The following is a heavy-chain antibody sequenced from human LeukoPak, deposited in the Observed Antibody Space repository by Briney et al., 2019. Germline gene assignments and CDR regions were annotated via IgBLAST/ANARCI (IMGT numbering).Heavy chain of an antibody. CDR1: GFTFDDA. Sequence: GGSLRLSCAASGFTFDDAMHWVRQTPGKGLECVSLISEDGGDTWYADSVKGRFTISRDNSKNSLYLQMSSLRAEDTSFYYCAKDKTRGPGDYWGQGTLVTVSS. J-gene: IGHJ4*02. D-gene: IGHD1-14*01. CDR2: ISEDGGDT. CDR3: AKDKTRGPGDY. V-gene: IGHV3-43*02.